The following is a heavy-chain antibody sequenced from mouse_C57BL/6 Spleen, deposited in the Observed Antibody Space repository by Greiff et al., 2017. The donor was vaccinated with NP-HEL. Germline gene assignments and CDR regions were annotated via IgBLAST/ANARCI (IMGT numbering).Heavy chain of an antibody. Sequence: VQLKQSGAELVRPGASVKLSCTASGFNIKDYYMHWVKQRPEQGLEWIGRIDPEDGDTEYAPKFQGKATMTADTSSNTAYLQLSSLTSEDTAVYYCTTDYYGYDGAYWGQGTLVTVSA. CDR2: IDPEDGDT. V-gene: IGHV14-1*01. J-gene: IGHJ3*01. CDR1: GFNIKDYY. CDR3: TTDYYGYDGAY. D-gene: IGHD2-2*01.